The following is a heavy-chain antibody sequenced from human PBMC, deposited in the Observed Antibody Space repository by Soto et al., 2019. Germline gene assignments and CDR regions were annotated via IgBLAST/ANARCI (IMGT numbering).Heavy chain of an antibody. Sequence: QVQLQQWGAGLLKPSETLSLTCAVYGWSFSGYYWSWIRQPPGKGLEWIGEINHSGSTNYNPSLKSRVTISVDTSKNQFSLKLSSVTAADTAVYYCARVRTDSSGYHFDYWGQGTLVTVSS. V-gene: IGHV4-34*01. CDR2: INHSGST. D-gene: IGHD3-22*01. CDR3: ARVRTDSSGYHFDY. J-gene: IGHJ4*02. CDR1: GWSFSGYY.